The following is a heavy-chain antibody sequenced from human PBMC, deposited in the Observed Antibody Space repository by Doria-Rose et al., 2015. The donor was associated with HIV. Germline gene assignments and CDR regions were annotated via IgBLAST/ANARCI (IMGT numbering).Heavy chain of an antibody. CDR2: IFSDDER. CDR1: GVSLSSPGMG. D-gene: IGHD6-13*01. J-gene: IGHJ4*02. V-gene: IGHV2-26*01. CDR3: ARIKSSRWYHKYYFDF. Sequence: QESGPVLVKPTETLTLTCTVSGVSLSSPGMGVSWIRQPPGKALEWLANIFSDDERSYKKSLKSRLTISRGTSKSQVVLTMTDMDPVGTATYYCARIKSSRWYHKYYFDFWGQGTLVIVSA.